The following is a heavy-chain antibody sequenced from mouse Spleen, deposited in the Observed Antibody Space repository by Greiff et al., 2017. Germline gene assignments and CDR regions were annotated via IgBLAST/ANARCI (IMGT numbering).Heavy chain of an antibody. V-gene: IGHV1-81*01. J-gene: IGHJ3*01. CDR1: GYTFTSYG. Sequence: VQLQQSGAELARPGASVKLSCKASGYTFTSYGISWVKQRTGQGLEWIGEIYPRSGNTYYNEKFKGKATLTADKSSSTAYMELRSLTSEDSAVYFCASPDYGDPAWFAYWGQGTLVTVSA. CDR2: IYPRSGNT. D-gene: IGHD2-13*01. CDR3: ASPDYGDPAWFAY.